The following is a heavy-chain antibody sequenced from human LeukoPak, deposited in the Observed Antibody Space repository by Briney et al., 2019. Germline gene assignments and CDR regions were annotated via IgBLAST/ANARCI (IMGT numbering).Heavy chain of an antibody. CDR2: AGWGGGNT. CDR3: AKELDTMFFDY. Sequence: GGTLRLSCATSGFNFDRYTIHWVRQAPGKGLEWVSLAGWGGGNTFYSDCVRGRFTISRDSGRKSVYLQTNSLTTDDTAFYFCAKELDTMFFDYWGQGALVPVSS. J-gene: IGHJ4*02. D-gene: IGHD3-10*02. V-gene: IGHV3-43*01. CDR1: GFNFDRYT.